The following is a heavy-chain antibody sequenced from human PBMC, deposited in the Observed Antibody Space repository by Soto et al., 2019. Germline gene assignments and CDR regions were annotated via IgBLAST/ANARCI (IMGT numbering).Heavy chain of an antibody. D-gene: IGHD5-18*01. CDR3: ARHVNYSARGHSYGLRWVDY. J-gene: IGHJ4*02. V-gene: IGHV4-39*01. CDR1: GGSISSSSYY. CDR2: IYYSGST. Sequence: ETLSLTCTVSGGSISSSSYYWGWIRQPPGEGLEWIGSIYYSGSTYYNPSLKSRVTISVDTSKNQFSLKLSSVTAADTAVYYCARHVNYSARGHSYGLRWVDYWGQGTLVTVSS.